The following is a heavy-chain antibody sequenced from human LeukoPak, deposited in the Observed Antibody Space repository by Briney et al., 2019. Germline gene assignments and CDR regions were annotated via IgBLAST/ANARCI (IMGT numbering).Heavy chain of an antibody. V-gene: IGHV4-61*02. Sequence: SETLSLTCTVSGGSISSGSYYWSWIRQPAGKGLERIGRIYTSGSTNYNPSLKSRVTISVDTSKNQFSLKLSSVTAADTAVYYCAREVVPAAIYYYMDVWGKGTTVTISS. CDR3: AREVVPAAIYYYMDV. CDR2: IYTSGST. D-gene: IGHD2-2*01. J-gene: IGHJ6*03. CDR1: GGSISSGSYY.